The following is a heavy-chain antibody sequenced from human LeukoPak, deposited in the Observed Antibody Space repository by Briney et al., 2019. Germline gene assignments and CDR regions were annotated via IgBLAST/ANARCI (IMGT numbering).Heavy chain of an antibody. V-gene: IGHV5-51*01. CDR3: ARHAQVSGLDY. CDR1: GYRFTNYW. J-gene: IGHJ4*02. CDR2: IYPGDSDT. Sequence: GESLKISCKGSGYRFTNYWIVWVRQMPGKGLEWMGIIYPGDSDTKYSPSFQGQVTFSVDKSISTAYLQWNSLKASDTAMYYCARHAQVSGLDYWGQGTLVTVSS. D-gene: IGHD6-19*01.